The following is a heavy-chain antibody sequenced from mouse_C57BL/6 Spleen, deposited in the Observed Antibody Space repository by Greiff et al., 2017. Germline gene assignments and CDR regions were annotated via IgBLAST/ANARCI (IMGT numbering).Heavy chain of an antibody. Sequence: EVKLVESVAELVRPGASVKLSCTASGFNIKNTYMNWVKQRPEQGLEWIGRIDPANGNTKYAPKFQGKATITADTSTNTAYLQLSSLTSEDTAIYYWARADYGRPYAMDYWGQGASVTVSS. CDR3: ARADYGRPYAMDY. CDR1: GFNIKNTY. D-gene: IGHD1-1*01. V-gene: IGHV14-3*01. J-gene: IGHJ4*01. CDR2: IDPANGNT.